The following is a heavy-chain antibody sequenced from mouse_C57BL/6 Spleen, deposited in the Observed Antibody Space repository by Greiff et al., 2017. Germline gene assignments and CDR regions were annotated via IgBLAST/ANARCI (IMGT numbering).Heavy chain of an antibody. V-gene: IGHV1-61*01. CDR3: ERKDYGYDGFAY. CDR1: GYTFTSYW. D-gene: IGHD2-2*01. Sequence: QVQLQQPGAELVRPGSSVKLSCKASGYTFTSYWMDWVKQRPGQGLEWIGNIYPSDSETHYNQKFKDKATLTVDKSSSTAYMQLSSLTSEDSAVYSCERKDYGYDGFAYWGQGTLVTVSA. CDR2: IYPSDSET. J-gene: IGHJ3*01.